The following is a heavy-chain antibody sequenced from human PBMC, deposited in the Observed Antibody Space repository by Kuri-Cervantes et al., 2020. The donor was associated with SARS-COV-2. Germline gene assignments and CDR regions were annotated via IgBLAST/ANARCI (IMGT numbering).Heavy chain of an antibody. Sequence: GESLKISCAASGFTFSSYAMHWVRQAPGKGLEWVAVISYDGSNKYYADSVKGRFTISRDNAKNSLYLQMNSLRAEDTAVYYCARAELRFIDYWGQGTLVTVSS. V-gene: IGHV3-30-3*01. J-gene: IGHJ4*02. CDR3: ARAELRFIDY. CDR1: GFTFSSYA. CDR2: ISYDGSNK. D-gene: IGHD1-26*01.